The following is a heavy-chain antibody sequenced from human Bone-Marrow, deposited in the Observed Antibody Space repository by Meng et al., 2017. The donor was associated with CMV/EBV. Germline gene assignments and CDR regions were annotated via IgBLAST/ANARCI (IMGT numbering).Heavy chain of an antibody. V-gene: IGHV3-30-3*01. CDR3: ARTNDYGDYYPAFDI. Sequence: LSLTCAASGFTFSSYAMHWVRQAPGKGLEWVAVISYDGSNKYYADSVKGRFTISRDNSKNTLYLQMNSLRAEDTAVYYCARTNDYGDYYPAFDIWGQGKMVTVSS. D-gene: IGHD4-17*01. J-gene: IGHJ3*02. CDR1: GFTFSSYA. CDR2: ISYDGSNK.